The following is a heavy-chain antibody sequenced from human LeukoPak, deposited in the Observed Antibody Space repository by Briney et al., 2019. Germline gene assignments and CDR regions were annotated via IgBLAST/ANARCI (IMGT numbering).Heavy chain of an antibody. D-gene: IGHD3-22*01. CDR2: ITTSDSTI. CDR1: GFTFSTYR. V-gene: IGHV3-48*01. CDR3: ARVADSSGFHEAFDY. J-gene: IGHJ4*02. Sequence: PGGSLRLSCAASGFTFSTYRMNWVRQAPGKGLEWVSYITTSDSTIYYADSVRGRFTISRDNVKNLLYLEMNSLRAEDTAVYYCARVADSSGFHEAFDYWGQGTLVTVSS.